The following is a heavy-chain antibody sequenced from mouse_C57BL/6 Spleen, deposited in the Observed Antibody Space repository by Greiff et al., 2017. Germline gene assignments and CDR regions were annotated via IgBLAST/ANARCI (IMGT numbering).Heavy chain of an antibody. Sequence: VQLQQPGAELVKPGASVKLSCKASGYTFTSYWMHWVKQRPGQGLEWIGMIHPNSGSTNYNEKFKSKATLTVDQSSSTAYMQLSSLTSEDSAVYDGARSVYDYDVEYFDVWGTGTTVTVSS. CDR2: IHPNSGST. CDR1: GYTFTSYW. V-gene: IGHV1-64*01. CDR3: ARSVYDYDVEYFDV. J-gene: IGHJ1*03. D-gene: IGHD2-4*01.